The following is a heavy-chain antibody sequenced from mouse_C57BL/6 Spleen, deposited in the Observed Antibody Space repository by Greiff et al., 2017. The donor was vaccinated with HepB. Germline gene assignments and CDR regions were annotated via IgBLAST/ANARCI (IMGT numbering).Heavy chain of an antibody. CDR2: IDPSDSET. CDR3: ARRRGSTYFDY. CDR1: GYTFTSYW. D-gene: IGHD1-1*01. Sequence: VQLQQPGAELVRPGSSVKLSCKASGYTFTSYWMHWVKQRPIQGLEWIGNIDPSDSETHYNQKFKDKATLTVDKSSSTAYMQLSSLTSEDSAVYYCARRRGSTYFDYWGQGTTLTVSS. V-gene: IGHV1-52*01. J-gene: IGHJ2*01.